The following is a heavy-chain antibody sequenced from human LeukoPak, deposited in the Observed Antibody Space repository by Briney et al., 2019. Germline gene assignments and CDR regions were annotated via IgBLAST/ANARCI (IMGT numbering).Heavy chain of an antibody. CDR1: GGSFSGYY. Sequence: MSSETLSLTCAVYGGSFSGYYWSWIRQPPGKGLEWIGEINHSGSTNYNPSLKSRVTISVDTSKNQFSLKLSSVTAADTAVYYCARVAYQDRYRYNWNYLDYWGQGTLVTVSS. CDR2: INHSGST. D-gene: IGHD1-20*01. J-gene: IGHJ4*02. V-gene: IGHV4-34*01. CDR3: ARVAYQDRYRYNWNYLDY.